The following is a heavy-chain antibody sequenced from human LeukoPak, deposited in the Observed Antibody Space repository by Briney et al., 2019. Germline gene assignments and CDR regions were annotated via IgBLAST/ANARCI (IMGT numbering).Heavy chain of an antibody. V-gene: IGHV3-23*01. Sequence: PGGSLRLSCAASGFTFSSYAMSWVRQAPGKGLEWVSAISGSGGSTYYADSVKGRFTISRDNSKDTLYLQMNSLRAEDTAVYYCATDGSGSYYRPYYFDYWGQGTLVTVSP. CDR2: ISGSGGST. J-gene: IGHJ4*02. D-gene: IGHD3-10*01. CDR1: GFTFSSYA. CDR3: ATDGSGSYYRPYYFDY.